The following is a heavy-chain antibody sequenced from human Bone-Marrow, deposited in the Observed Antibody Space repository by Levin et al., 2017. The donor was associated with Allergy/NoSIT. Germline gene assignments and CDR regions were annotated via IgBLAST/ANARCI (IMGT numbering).Heavy chain of an antibody. CDR1: GFSFSVYH. CDR3: ARENWGPFDY. D-gene: IGHD7-27*01. CDR2: ITSIGDNI. V-gene: IGHV3-48*02. Sequence: GGSLRLSCAVSGFSFSVYHMNWVRQAPGKGLQWVSYITSIGDNIYYADSVRGRFTISRDNAKNSLFLQMNSLRDEDTAVYYCARENWGPFDYWGQGTLVTVSS. J-gene: IGHJ4*02.